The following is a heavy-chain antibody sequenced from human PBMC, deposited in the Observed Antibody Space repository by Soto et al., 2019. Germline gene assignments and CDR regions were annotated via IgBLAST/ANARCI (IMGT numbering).Heavy chain of an antibody. CDR2: ISYDGSNK. CDR3: VRSMIIVVRLIGLDY. CDR1: GFTFRSYA. Sequence: SLRLSCGASGFTFRSYAMHWVRQTPGKGLEWVAVISYDGSNKHYADSVKGRFSISRDNSKNMLYLQMDSLSTEDTAVYYCVRSMIIVVRLIGLDYWGQGTLVTAPQ. D-gene: IGHD3-22*01. J-gene: IGHJ4*02. V-gene: IGHV3-30-3*01.